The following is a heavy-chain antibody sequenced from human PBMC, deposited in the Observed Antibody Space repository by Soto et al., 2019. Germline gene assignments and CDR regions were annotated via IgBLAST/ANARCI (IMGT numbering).Heavy chain of an antibody. CDR2: IYYSGST. V-gene: IGHV4-61*08. D-gene: IGHD1-20*01. CDR1: GDSVTGEAYY. Sequence: SETLSLTCTVSGDSVTGEAYYWNWIRQPPGKGLEWIGYIYYSGSTNYNPSLQSRVTISIDTSRDQFFLKLTSVTAADTAVYYCARDLYNWNHYYYYGMDVWGQGTTVTVSS. CDR3: ARDLYNWNHYYYYGMDV. J-gene: IGHJ6*02.